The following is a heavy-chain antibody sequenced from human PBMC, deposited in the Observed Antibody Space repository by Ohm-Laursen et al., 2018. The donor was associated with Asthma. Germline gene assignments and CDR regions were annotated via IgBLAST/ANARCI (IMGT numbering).Heavy chain of an antibody. CDR1: GFTFNSYG. V-gene: IGHV3-30*03. Sequence: SLRLSCAASGFTFNSYGIHWVRQAPGKGLEWVAVGGSYYDGGLKYYADSVNGRFTVSRDDSKNTLYLQINSLRPDDTAVYYCARDVMEWYLPAFDFWGQGTLVTVSS. CDR3: ARDVMEWYLPAFDF. J-gene: IGHJ4*02. D-gene: IGHD3-3*01. CDR2: GGSYYDGGLK.